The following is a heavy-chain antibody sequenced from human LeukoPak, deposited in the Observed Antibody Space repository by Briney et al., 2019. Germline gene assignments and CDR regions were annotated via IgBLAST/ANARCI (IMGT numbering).Heavy chain of an antibody. D-gene: IGHD2-8*01. CDR3: ARFHGPTDY. Sequence: GGSLRLSCAASGFTFSSYSMNWVRQAPGKGLEWIADIGKSGSPIYYADSVKGRFTISRDNAKNSLYLQMNSLRAEDTAVYYCARFHGPTDYWGQGTLVTVSS. J-gene: IGHJ4*02. CDR1: GFTFSSYS. V-gene: IGHV3-21*05. CDR2: IGKSGSPI.